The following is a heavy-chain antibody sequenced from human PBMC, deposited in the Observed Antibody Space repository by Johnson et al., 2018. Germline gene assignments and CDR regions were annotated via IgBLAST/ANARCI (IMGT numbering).Heavy chain of an antibody. Sequence: QVQLQESGPGLVKPSETLSLTCTVSGGSISSSSYYWGWIRQPPGKGLEWIGSIYYSGSTYYNPSLKSRVTISVDTSKNQFSLKVRSVTVADTAVYYCAREDGSSDAFDIWGQGTMVTVSS. CDR1: GGSISSSSYY. CDR2: IYYSGST. J-gene: IGHJ3*02. D-gene: IGHD6-13*01. CDR3: AREDGSSDAFDI. V-gene: IGHV4-39*07.